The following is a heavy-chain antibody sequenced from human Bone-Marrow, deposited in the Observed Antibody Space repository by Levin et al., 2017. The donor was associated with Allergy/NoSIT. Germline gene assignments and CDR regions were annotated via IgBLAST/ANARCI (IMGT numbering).Heavy chain of an antibody. CDR2: MYPNSDNA. J-gene: IGHJ4*02. D-gene: IGHD5-12*01. Sequence: GASVKVSCKTSGYTFTSFDINWVRQATGQGLEWMGWMYPNSDNAGYAQKFQGRVTMTRNTSISTASMELSSLRSEDTAIYDCARGELVSGYLFDYWGEGTLVTVSS. V-gene: IGHV1-8*01. CDR1: GYTFTSFD. CDR3: ARGELVSGYLFDY.